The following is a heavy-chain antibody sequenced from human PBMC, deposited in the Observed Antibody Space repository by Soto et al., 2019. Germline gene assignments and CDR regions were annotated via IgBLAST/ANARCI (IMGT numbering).Heavy chain of an antibody. Sequence: PGGSLRLSCAASGFTFSSYAKHWVRQAPGKGLEWVAVISYDGSNKYYADSVKGRFTISRDNSKNTLYLQMNSLRAEDTAVYYCARDRITMVRGVTVYYYYGMDVWGQGTTVTVYS. D-gene: IGHD3-10*01. CDR1: GFTFSSYA. CDR2: ISYDGSNK. V-gene: IGHV3-30-3*01. J-gene: IGHJ6*02. CDR3: ARDRITMVRGVTVYYYYGMDV.